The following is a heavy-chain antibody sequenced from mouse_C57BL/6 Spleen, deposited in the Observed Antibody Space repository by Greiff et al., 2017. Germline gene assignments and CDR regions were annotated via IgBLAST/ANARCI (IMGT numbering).Heavy chain of an antibody. CDR2: ISDGGSYT. CDR1: GFTFSSYA. V-gene: IGHV5-4*01. D-gene: IGHD2-3*01. CDR3: AREPYDLNSYFDD. Sequence: EVQGVESGGGLVKPGGSLKLSCAASGFTFSSYAMSWVRQTPEKRLEWVANISDGGSYTYYPDNVKGRFTISRDKAKNNLYLQMSQLKSEDTAMYYCAREPYDLNSYFDDWGQGTTLTVSS. J-gene: IGHJ2*01.